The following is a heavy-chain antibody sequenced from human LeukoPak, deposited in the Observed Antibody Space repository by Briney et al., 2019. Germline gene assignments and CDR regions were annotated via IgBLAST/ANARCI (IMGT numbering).Heavy chain of an antibody. V-gene: IGHV1-69*13. Sequence: SVKVSCKASGGTFSSYAISWVRQAPGQGLEWMGGTIPIFGTANYAQKFQGRVTITADESTSTAYMELSSLRSEDTAVYYCARGSYGPAYYYYYYMDVWGKGTTVTISS. CDR3: ARGSYGPAYYYYYYMDV. CDR1: GGTFSSYA. J-gene: IGHJ6*03. CDR2: TIPIFGTA. D-gene: IGHD3-10*01.